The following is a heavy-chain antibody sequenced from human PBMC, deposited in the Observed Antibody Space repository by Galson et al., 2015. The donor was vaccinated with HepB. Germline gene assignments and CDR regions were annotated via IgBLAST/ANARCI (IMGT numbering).Heavy chain of an antibody. CDR3: ATDLGWEQRF. J-gene: IGHJ4*02. CDR2: FDPEDGET. CDR1: GYSLTELS. D-gene: IGHD1/OR15-1a*01. V-gene: IGHV1-24*01. Sequence: SCKVAGYSLTELSMHWVRQAPGKGLEWMGGFDPEDGETIYAQKLQGRIILTEDTSTDTAYMELSSLRSEDTAVYYCATDLGWEQRFWGQGTLVTVSS.